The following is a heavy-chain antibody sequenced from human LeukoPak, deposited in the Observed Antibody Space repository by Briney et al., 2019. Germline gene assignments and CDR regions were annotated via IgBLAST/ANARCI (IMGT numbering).Heavy chain of an antibody. V-gene: IGHV1-24*01. CDR2: FDPEDGET. Sequence: ASVKVSCKASGYTFTSYGISWVRQAPGQGLEWMGGFDPEDGETIYAQKFQGRVTMTEDTSTDTAYMELSSLRSEDTAVYYCATDRGIAVAGLGCWGQGTLVTVSS. D-gene: IGHD6-19*01. CDR1: GYTFTSYG. CDR3: ATDRGIAVAGLGC. J-gene: IGHJ4*02.